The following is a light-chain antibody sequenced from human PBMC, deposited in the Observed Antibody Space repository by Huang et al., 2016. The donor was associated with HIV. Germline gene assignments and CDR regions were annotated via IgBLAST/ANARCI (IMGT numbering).Light chain of an antibody. CDR3: MQALQTPWT. Sequence: DVAMTQSPLSLPVTPGEPASISCRSSQSLLHSDGYNYLDWYVQKPGQSPHLVIYLGSNRASGVPDRFSGSGSGTDFTLRISRVEAEDVGVYYCMQALQTPWTFGQGTKVEIK. CDR2: LGS. J-gene: IGKJ1*01. V-gene: IGKV2-28*01. CDR1: QSLLHSDGYNY.